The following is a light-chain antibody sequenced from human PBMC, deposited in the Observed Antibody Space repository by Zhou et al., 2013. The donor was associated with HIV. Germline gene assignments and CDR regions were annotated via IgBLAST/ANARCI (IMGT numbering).Light chain of an antibody. CDR3: QQSYYTPS. CDR1: QSISSW. Sequence: DIQMTQSPSTLSASVGDRVTITCRASQSISSWLAWYQQKPGKVPMLLIYATSILQSGVPSRFSGSGSATDFTLTISSLQPEDFATYYCQQSYYTPSFGPGTKRGYQT. V-gene: IGKV1-39*01. J-gene: IGKJ3*01. CDR2: ATS.